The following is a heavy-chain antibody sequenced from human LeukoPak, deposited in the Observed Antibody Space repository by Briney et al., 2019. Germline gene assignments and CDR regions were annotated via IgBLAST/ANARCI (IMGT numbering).Heavy chain of an antibody. CDR2: ISAYNGNT. Sequence: GASVKVSCKASGYTFTSYGISWVRPAPGQGLEWMGWISAYNGNTNYAQKLQGRVTMTTDTSTSTAYMELRSLRSDDTAVYYCARDLGCFDCSNHDYWGQGTLVTVSS. CDR3: ARDLGCFDCSNHDY. CDR1: GYTFTSYG. D-gene: IGHD3-9*01. V-gene: IGHV1-18*01. J-gene: IGHJ4*02.